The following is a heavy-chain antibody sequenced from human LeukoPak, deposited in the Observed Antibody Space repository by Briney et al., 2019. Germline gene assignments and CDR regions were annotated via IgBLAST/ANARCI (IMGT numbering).Heavy chain of an antibody. Sequence: PGGSLRLSCAASGFTFSSYGMHWVRQAPGKGLEWVAVIWYDGSNKFYADSVKGRFTISRDNSKNTLFLQMNSLRAEDTAVYYCARVGTVSRVGYYYYGMDAWGQGTTVTVSS. V-gene: IGHV3-33*01. D-gene: IGHD4-17*01. J-gene: IGHJ6*02. CDR1: GFTFSSYG. CDR3: ARVGTVSRVGYYYYGMDA. CDR2: IWYDGSNK.